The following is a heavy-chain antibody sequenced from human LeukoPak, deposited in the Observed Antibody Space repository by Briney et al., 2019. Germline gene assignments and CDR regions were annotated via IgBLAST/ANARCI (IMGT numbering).Heavy chain of an antibody. CDR2: VSYDGSNK. V-gene: IGHV3-30*18. CDR3: AKVGSGYYYVDY. CDR1: GFTFSSYG. D-gene: IGHD3-22*01. Sequence: GGSLRLSCAASGFTFSSYGMHWVRQAPGKGLEWVAVVSYDGSNKYYADSVKGRFTISRDNSKNTLYLQMNSLRAEDTAVYYCAKVGSGYYYVDYWAREPWSPSPQ. J-gene: IGHJ4*02.